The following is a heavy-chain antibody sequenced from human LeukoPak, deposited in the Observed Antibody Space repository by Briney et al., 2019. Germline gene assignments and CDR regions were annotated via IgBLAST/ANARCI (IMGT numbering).Heavy chain of an antibody. V-gene: IGHV1-18*01. CDR2: VSGYNGDT. CDR1: GYAFNVHG. CDR3: ARGLYYFGSGKSDWFDP. Sequence: EASVKVSCKASGYAFNVHGITWVRQAPGQGLEWMGWVSGYNGDTNYAQKLQGRLTMTTDTSTTTAYMELSSLRSDDTAVYYCARGLYYFGSGKSDWFDPWGQGTLVTVSS. J-gene: IGHJ5*02. D-gene: IGHD3-10*01.